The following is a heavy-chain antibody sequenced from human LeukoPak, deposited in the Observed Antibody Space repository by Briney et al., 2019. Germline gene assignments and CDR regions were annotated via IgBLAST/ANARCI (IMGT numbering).Heavy chain of an antibody. Sequence: GASVKVSCKASGYSFIGFYIHWVRQAPGQGLEWMGGIIPIFGTANYAQKFQGRVTITADKSTSTAYMELSSLRSEDTAVYYCARRTLIAVAGTGSFDYWGQGTLVTVSS. CDR3: ARRTLIAVAGTGSFDY. CDR2: IIPIFGTA. CDR1: GYSFIGFY. V-gene: IGHV1-69*06. D-gene: IGHD6-19*01. J-gene: IGHJ4*02.